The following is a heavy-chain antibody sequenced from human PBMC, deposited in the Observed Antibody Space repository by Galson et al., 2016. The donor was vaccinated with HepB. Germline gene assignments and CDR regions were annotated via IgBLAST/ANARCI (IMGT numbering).Heavy chain of an antibody. CDR1: GFTFSDYW. CDR2: IDPSDSYT. J-gene: IGHJ2*01. Sequence: QSGAEVTKPGESLRISCKGSGFTFSDYWITWVRQMPGKGLEWTGRIDPSDSYTNYSPSFQGHVTISSDKSITTAYPQWTSLKASDTAIYYCATSLAVAGHWYFDLWSRGTLVTVSS. CDR3: ATSLAVAGHWYFDL. V-gene: IGHV5-10-1*01. D-gene: IGHD6-19*01.